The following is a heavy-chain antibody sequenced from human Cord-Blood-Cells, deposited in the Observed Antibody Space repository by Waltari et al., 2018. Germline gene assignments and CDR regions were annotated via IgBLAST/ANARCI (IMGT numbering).Heavy chain of an antibody. CDR1: GGTFSSYA. J-gene: IGHJ4*02. V-gene: IGHV1-69*01. Sequence: QVQLVQSGAEVKKPGSSVKVSCKASGGTFSSYAISWVRQAPGQGLGWMGGIIPSFGTANYAQKFQGRVTITADESTSTAYMELSSLRSEDTAVYYCARDDGRGWPSSSFDYWGQGTLVTVSS. D-gene: IGHD6-13*01. CDR2: IIPSFGTA. CDR3: ARDDGRGWPSSSFDY.